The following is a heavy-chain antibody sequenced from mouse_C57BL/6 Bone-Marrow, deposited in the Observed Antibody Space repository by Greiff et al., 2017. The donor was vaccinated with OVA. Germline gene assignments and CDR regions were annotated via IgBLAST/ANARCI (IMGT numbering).Heavy chain of an antibody. V-gene: IGHV1-52*01. CDR3: ARESDEYDWFAH. J-gene: IGHJ3*01. CDR2: IDPSDSET. Sequence: QVQLQQPGAELVRPGSSVKLSCKASGYTFTSYWMHWVKQRPIQGLEWIGNIDPSDSETHYNQKFKDKATLTVDKSSSTAYMQLSSLTSEVSAVYYCARESDEYDWFAHWGQGTLVTVSA. D-gene: IGHD2-4*01. CDR1: GYTFTSYW.